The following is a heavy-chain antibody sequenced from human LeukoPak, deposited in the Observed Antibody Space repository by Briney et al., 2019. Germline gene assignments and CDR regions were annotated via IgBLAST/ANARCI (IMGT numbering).Heavy chain of an antibody. CDR3: AKGGASVTRYVDY. D-gene: IGHD4-17*01. V-gene: IGHV3-23*01. CDR2: FSGSGGST. Sequence: GGSLRLSCAASGFTFSSYAMSWVRQAPGKGLECISGFSGSGGSTYYADSVKGRFTISRDNSKNTLYLQMHSLRPEDTAVYYCAKGGASVTRYVDYWGQGTLVTVSS. J-gene: IGHJ4*02. CDR1: GFTFSSYA.